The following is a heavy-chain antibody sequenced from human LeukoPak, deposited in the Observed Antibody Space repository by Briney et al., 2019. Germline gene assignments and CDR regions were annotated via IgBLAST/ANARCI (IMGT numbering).Heavy chain of an antibody. Sequence: PGGSLRLSCAASGFTFNSYAMSWVRQAPGKGLEWVSAISDNGGDTYLADSVKGRFTISRDNSKNTLYLQMNSLRAEDTAVYYCAKGFLRGYPYYMDVWGKGTTVTVSS. D-gene: IGHD3-22*01. V-gene: IGHV3-23*01. J-gene: IGHJ6*03. CDR2: ISDNGGDT. CDR3: AKGFLRGYPYYMDV. CDR1: GFTFNSYA.